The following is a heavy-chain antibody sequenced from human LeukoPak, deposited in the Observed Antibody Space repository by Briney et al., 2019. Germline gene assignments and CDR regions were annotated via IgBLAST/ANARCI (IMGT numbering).Heavy chain of an antibody. V-gene: IGHV4-34*01. CDR3: ARGRISSFYYYYGMDV. Sequence: SETLSLTCAVYGGSFSGYYWSWIRQPPGKGLEWVGEINHSGSTNYNPSLKSRVTISVDTSKNQFSLKLSSVTAADTAVYYCARGRISSFYYYYGMDVWGQGTTVTVSS. J-gene: IGHJ6*02. CDR2: INHSGST. CDR1: GGSFSGYY. D-gene: IGHD6-13*01.